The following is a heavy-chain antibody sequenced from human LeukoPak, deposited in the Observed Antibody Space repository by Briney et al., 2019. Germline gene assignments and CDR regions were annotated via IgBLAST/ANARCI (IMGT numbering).Heavy chain of an antibody. Sequence: PGGSLRLSCAASGFTFNSYEMNWVRQGPGKGLEWVSYISSSDSTKYYADSVKGRFTISRDNAKKSLYLQMNSLRAEDTAVYYCARGWGEGGQGTLVTVSS. D-gene: IGHD3-10*01. CDR3: ARGWGE. J-gene: IGHJ4*02. V-gene: IGHV3-48*03. CDR1: GFTFNSYE. CDR2: ISSSDSTK.